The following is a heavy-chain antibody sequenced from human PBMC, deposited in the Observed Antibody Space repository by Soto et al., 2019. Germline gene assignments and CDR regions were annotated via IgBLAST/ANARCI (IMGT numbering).Heavy chain of an antibody. V-gene: IGHV1-18*01. CDR3: ASPYGPGEFDP. CDR1: GYTFTSYG. J-gene: IGHJ5*02. Sequence: QVQLVQSGAEVKKPGASVKVSCKGSGYTFTSYGISWVRQAPGQGLEWMGWISAYNGNTKYAQKLRGRVTMTTDTSTSTADMELRSLGSDDTAVYYCASPYGPGEFDPWGQGTLVTVSS. CDR2: ISAYNGNT. D-gene: IGHD3-10*01.